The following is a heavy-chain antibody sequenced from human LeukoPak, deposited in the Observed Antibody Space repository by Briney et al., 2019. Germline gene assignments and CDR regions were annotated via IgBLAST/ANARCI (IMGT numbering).Heavy chain of an antibody. V-gene: IGHV4-59*08. Sequence: PSETLSLTCTVSGDSITNSYWNWIRQPPGRGLEWIWRTSYGGSTYYNPSLKSRVIISRDTSKNQFSLELTSVTAADTAIYYCAKRIIEARENGDSNWLDPWGQGTLVTVSS. CDR3: AKRIIEARENGDSNWLDP. D-gene: IGHD4-17*01. J-gene: IGHJ5*01. CDR2: TSYGGST. CDR1: GDSITNSY.